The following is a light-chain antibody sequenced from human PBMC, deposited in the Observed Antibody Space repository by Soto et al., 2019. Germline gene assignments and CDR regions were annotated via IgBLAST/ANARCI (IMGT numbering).Light chain of an antibody. CDR1: QTVGTR. CDR2: GAS. CDR3: QQHDSWPLYT. Sequence: EIMMTQSPATLSVSPGERATLSCRASQTVGTRLAWYQQKPGQAPRLLIYGASTRATDIPARFSGSGSGTEFTITISSVQAEDFAVYFCQQHDSWPLYTFGQGTKVEIK. V-gene: IGKV3-15*01. J-gene: IGKJ2*01.